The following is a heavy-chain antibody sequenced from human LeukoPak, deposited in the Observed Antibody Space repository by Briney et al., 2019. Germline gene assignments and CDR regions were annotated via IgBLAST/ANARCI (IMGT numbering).Heavy chain of an antibody. CDR1: GFIFSSYG. J-gene: IGHJ4*02. D-gene: IGHD2-15*01. CDR3: ARVRGGCSGDNCYSDY. CDR2: IRDDGSKT. Sequence: GKSLRLSCTASGFIFSSYGMHWVRQAPGKGLEWVAVIRDDGSKTYYGDSVKGRFTISRDNSKNTLFLQMNSLRAEDTAVYYCARVRGGCSGDNCYSDYWGQGTLVTVSS. V-gene: IGHV3-33*01.